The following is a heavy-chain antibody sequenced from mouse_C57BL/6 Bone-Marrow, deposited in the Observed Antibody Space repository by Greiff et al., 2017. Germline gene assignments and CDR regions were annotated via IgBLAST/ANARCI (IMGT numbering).Heavy chain of an antibody. CDR2: IHPNSGST. CDR1: GYTFTSYW. V-gene: IGHV1-64*01. J-gene: IGHJ3*01. CDR3: ARDYDYDPCAY. Sequence: VQLQQSGAELVKPGASVKLSCKASGYTFTSYWMHWVKQRPGQGLEWIGMIHPNSGSTNYNEKFKSKATLTVDKSSSTAYMQLSSLTSEDSAVYYCARDYDYDPCAYWGQGTLVTVSA. D-gene: IGHD2-4*01.